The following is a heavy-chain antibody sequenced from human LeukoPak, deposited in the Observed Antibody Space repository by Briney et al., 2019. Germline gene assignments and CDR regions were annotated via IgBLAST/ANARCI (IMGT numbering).Heavy chain of an antibody. Sequence: ASVKVSCKASGYTFTSYDMHWVRQAPGQGLEWMGWINPNSVGTNYAQKFQGRVTMTRDTSISTAYMELRRLRSDDTAVYYCARGLRIFPACDSWGQGTLVTVSS. J-gene: IGHJ4*02. CDR2: INPNSVGT. D-gene: IGHD2-2*01. CDR1: GYTFTSYD. CDR3: ARGLRIFPACDS. V-gene: IGHV1-2*02.